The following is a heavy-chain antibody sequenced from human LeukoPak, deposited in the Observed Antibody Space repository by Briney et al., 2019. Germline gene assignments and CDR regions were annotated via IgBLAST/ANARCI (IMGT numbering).Heavy chain of an antibody. CDR3: ARDAAAAGIRAHDY. CDR2: ISAYNGNT. J-gene: IGHJ4*02. Sequence: ASVKVSCKASGYTFTSCGISWVRQAPGQGLEWMGWISAYNGNTNYAQKLQGRVTMTTDTSTSTAYMELRSLRSDDTAVYYCARDAAAAGIRAHDYWGQGTLVTVSS. D-gene: IGHD6-13*01. V-gene: IGHV1-18*01. CDR1: GYTFTSCG.